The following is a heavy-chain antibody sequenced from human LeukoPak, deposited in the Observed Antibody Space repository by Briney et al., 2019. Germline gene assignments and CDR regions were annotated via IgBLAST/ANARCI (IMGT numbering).Heavy chain of an antibody. CDR1: GYTFTGYY. D-gene: IGHD1-14*01. CDR2: INPNSGGT. CDR3: ARDSNRMGIDY. V-gene: IGHV1-2*02. J-gene: IGHJ4*02. Sequence: VASVKVSCKASGYTFTGYYMHWVRQTPGQGLEWMGWINPNSGGTNYAQKFQGRVTMTRDTSISTAYMELSRLRSDDTAVYYCARDSNRMGIDYWGQGTLVTVSS.